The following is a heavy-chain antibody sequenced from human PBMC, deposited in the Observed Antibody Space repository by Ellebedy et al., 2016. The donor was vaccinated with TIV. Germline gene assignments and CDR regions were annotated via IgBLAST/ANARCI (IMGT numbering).Heavy chain of an antibody. Sequence: GGSLRLSXAASGFTFSSYWMHWARQAPGKGLVWVSRISSDGSTTVYADSAKGRFTISRDNAKNTLYLQMNSLRAEDTAVYYCVRGLNDYGDYGLGHYGMDVWGQGTTVTAAS. CDR2: ISSDGSTT. CDR1: GFTFSSYW. J-gene: IGHJ6*02. CDR3: VRGLNDYGDYGLGHYGMDV. V-gene: IGHV3-74*01. D-gene: IGHD4-17*01.